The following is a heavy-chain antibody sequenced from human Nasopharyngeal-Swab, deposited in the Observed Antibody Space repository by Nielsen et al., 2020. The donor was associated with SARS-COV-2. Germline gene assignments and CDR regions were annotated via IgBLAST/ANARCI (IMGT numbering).Heavy chain of an antibody. J-gene: IGHJ3*02. CDR3: ARDHESGDYYAYDI. Sequence: ASVKVSCKASGYTFITFGITWARQAPGQGLEWMGWISAYNGNTNYAQKFQDRVTMTTDTSTTTAYMELRGLKTDDTAVYYCARDHESGDYYAYDIWGQGTTVTVSS. CDR1: GYTFITFG. V-gene: IGHV1-18*01. CDR2: ISAYNGNT. D-gene: IGHD4-17*01.